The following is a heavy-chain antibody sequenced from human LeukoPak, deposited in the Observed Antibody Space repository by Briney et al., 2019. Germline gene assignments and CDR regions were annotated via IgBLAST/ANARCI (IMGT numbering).Heavy chain of an antibody. CDR1: GGSFSGYY. D-gene: IGHD3-3*01. CDR3: ARSKLRFLGWLLDY. CDR2: INHSGST. Sequence: SETLSLTCAVYGGSFSGYYWSWIRQPPGKGLEWIGEINHSGSTNYNPSLKSRVTISVDTSKNQFSLKLSSVTAADTAVYYCARSKLRFLGWLLDYWGQGTLVTVSS. J-gene: IGHJ4*02. V-gene: IGHV4-34*01.